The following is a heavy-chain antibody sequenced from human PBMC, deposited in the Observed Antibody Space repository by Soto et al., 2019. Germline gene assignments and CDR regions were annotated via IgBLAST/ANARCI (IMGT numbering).Heavy chain of an antibody. D-gene: IGHD4-17*01. Sequence: ESVGGVVQPGRSLRLSCIGSGFRFSDYGMHWVRQAPVKGLEWVAMMSFDGTYKYSADSVKGRFIISRDNSKNTLYLQMNSLRAEDTAVYHCAKDRRDGEYNSVYDFWGQGTLVTVSS. CDR2: MSFDGTYK. CDR3: AKDRRDGEYNSVYDF. CDR1: GFRFSDYG. J-gene: IGHJ4*02. V-gene: IGHV3-30*18.